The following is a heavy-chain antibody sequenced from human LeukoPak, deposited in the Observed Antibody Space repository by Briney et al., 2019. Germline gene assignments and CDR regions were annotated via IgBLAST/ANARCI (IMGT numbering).Heavy chain of an antibody. CDR2: ISSSGSTI. CDR1: GFTFSSYE. Sequence: GGSLRLSCAASGFTFSSYEMNWVRQAPGKGLEWVSYISSSGSTIYYADSVKGRFTISRDNAKNSLYPQMNSLRAEDTAVYYCARDRIVATINDAFDIWGQGTMVTVSS. V-gene: IGHV3-48*03. CDR3: ARDRIVATINDAFDI. D-gene: IGHD5-12*01. J-gene: IGHJ3*02.